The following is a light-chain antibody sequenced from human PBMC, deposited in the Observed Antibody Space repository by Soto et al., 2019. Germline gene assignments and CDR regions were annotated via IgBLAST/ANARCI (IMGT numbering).Light chain of an antibody. CDR3: QQYNAYSQA. CDR2: QAS. CDR1: ESVGRW. J-gene: IGKJ1*01. Sequence: DIQMTQSPSTLSASVGDRVTITCRASESVGRWLAWYQQKPGRTPKLLIYQASTLETGVPSRFSGSGSGTEFTLTISSLQPDDFATYDCQQYNAYSQAFGQGTKVEIK. V-gene: IGKV1-5*03.